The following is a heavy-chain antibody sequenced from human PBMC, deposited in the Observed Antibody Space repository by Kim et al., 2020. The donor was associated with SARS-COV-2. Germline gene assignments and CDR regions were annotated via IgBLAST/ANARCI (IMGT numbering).Heavy chain of an antibody. J-gene: IGHJ4*02. V-gene: IGHV3-48*04. Sequence: GGSLRLSCAASGFTFSSYSMNWVRQAPGKGLEWVSSISSSSSTIYYAYSVKGRFTISRDNAKNSLYLQMNSLRAEDTAVYYCARNDYGDLDFDYWGQGTLVTVSS. CDR1: GFTFSSYS. CDR2: ISSSSSTI. D-gene: IGHD4-17*01. CDR3: ARNDYGDLDFDY.